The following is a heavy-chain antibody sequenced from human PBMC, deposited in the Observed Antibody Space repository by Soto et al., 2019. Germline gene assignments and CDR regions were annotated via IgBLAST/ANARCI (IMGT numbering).Heavy chain of an antibody. J-gene: IGHJ5*02. CDR3: ARERPTSLT. Sequence: QVQLVQSGAEVKKPGASVKVSCKASGYTFTSYYINWVRQAPGQGLEWMGWISGYNGNTNYAQKLQGRVTMTTQTSTSPAYMELRRPRSDDMGVNCCARERPTSLTWGQGTLVTVSS. D-gene: IGHD2-2*01. V-gene: IGHV1-18*03. CDR2: ISGYNGNT. CDR1: GYTFTSYY.